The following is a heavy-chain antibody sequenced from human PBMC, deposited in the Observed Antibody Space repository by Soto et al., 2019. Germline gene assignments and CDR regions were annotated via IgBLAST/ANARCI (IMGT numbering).Heavy chain of an antibody. CDR1: GFTFSRYG. D-gene: IGHD5-12*01. CDR3: ARDIDLVDIVSTIVYQYSFSGMDV. J-gene: IGHJ6*02. CDR2: IWYDGSNK. Sequence: QVQVVESGGGVVQAGRSLRLSCEVSGFTFSRYGMHWVRQAPGKGLEWVAFIWYDGSNKNYGDSVKGRFTVSRDDLKNTVYLQMNSLRVEDTAVYYCARDIDLVDIVSTIVYQYSFSGMDVWGQGTTVTVSS. V-gene: IGHV3-33*01.